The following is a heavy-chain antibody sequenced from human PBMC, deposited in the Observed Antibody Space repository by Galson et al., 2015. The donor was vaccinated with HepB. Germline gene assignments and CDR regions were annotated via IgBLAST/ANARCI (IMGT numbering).Heavy chain of an antibody. D-gene: IGHD3-3*01. Sequence: SLRLSCAASGFTFTGHNMHWVRQAPGKGLEWVAIISPDGITTFYPDSLRGRFTISRDNSKNTLYLQMSSLRPEDTALYYCAREFRWNFDQWGQGTLGTVSS. CDR2: ISPDGITT. CDR1: GFTFTGHN. J-gene: IGHJ4*02. CDR3: AREFRWNFDQ. V-gene: IGHV3-30-3*01.